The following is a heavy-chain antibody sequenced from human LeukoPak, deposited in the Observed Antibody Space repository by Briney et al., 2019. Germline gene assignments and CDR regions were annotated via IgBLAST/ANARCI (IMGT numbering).Heavy chain of an antibody. J-gene: IGHJ4*02. V-gene: IGHV1-2*02. CDR1: GYTFTGYY. CDR2: INPNSGGT. D-gene: IGHD6-13*01. Sequence: ASVKVSCKASGYTFTGYYMHWVRQAPGQGPEWMGWINPNSGGTNYAQKFQGRVTMTRDTSISTAYMELSRLRSDDTAVYYCARRARYSSSWYLLDYWGQGTPVTVSS. CDR3: ARRARYSSSWYLLDY.